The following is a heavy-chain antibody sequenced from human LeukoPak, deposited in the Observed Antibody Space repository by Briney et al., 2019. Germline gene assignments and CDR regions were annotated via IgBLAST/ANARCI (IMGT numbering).Heavy chain of an antibody. Sequence: PSETLSLTCSVSDGSTTGYYWSWIRQPAGKGLEWIGRIYTSGSTNYNPSLKSRVTISVDTSKNQFSLKLSSVTAADTAVYYCARTWQLVAFDYWGQGTLVTVSS. J-gene: IGHJ4*02. CDR3: ARTWQLVAFDY. CDR1: DGSTTGYY. CDR2: IYTSGST. D-gene: IGHD6-13*01. V-gene: IGHV4-4*07.